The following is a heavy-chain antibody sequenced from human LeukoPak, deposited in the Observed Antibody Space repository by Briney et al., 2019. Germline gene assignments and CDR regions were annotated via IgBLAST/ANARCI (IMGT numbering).Heavy chain of an antibody. D-gene: IGHD2-2*02. Sequence: GQPLQISSQAPGFNFNKYWVGWARQMPRKGMEWMGIIYPGDYDTRYSPSFQGHVTISVDKSISTAYLQWRSLRASDTAMYFCAGHSFDTVDAFDVWGQGTIVTVSA. CDR3: AGHSFDTVDAFDV. CDR2: IYPGDYDT. V-gene: IGHV5-51*01. J-gene: IGHJ3*01. CDR1: GFNFNKYW.